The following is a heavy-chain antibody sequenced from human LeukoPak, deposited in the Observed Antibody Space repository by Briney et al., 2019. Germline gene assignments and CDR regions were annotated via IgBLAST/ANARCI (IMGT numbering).Heavy chain of an antibody. Sequence: GGSLRLSCAAPGFTFSNYWVHWVRQAPGKGLVRVSRINRDGSTTKYADSVKGRFTVSRDNAKNTLNLQMNSPRAEDTAVYYCARDKKSGESSEIDYWGQGTLVTVSS. J-gene: IGHJ4*02. V-gene: IGHV3-74*03. CDR3: ARDKKSGESSEIDY. D-gene: IGHD3-10*01. CDR2: INRDGSTT. CDR1: GFTFSNYW.